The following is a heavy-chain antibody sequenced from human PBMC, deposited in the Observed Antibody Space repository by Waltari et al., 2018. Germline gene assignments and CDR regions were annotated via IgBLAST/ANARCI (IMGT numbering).Heavy chain of an antibody. V-gene: IGHV4-39*01. CDR1: GGSISRSSYY. J-gene: IGHJ5*02. CDR3: ARHWKRNGYRFDP. Sequence: QLQLQESGPGLMKPSATLSLTCTVSGGSISRSSYYWGWIRQSPGKGLEWIASIYYTGTTYYNPTLESRVTISGDTSKNQFSLRLSSVTAADTAVYYCARHWKRNGYRFDPWGQGTLVTVSS. D-gene: IGHD5-12*01. CDR2: IYYTGTT.